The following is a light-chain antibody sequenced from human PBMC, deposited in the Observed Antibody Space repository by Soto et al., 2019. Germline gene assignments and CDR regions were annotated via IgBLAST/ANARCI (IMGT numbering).Light chain of an antibody. V-gene: IGLV1-44*01. CDR2: GND. CDR1: SSNIGSNK. J-gene: IGLJ2*01. Sequence: QSVLTQPPSASGTPGQRVTISCSGSSSNIGSNKVNWYQQLPGTAPKVLIYGNDQRPSGVPDRFSGSKSGTSASLAISGLQSEDEADYYCAVWDATRNGHVVFGGGTKLTVL. CDR3: AVWDATRNGHVV.